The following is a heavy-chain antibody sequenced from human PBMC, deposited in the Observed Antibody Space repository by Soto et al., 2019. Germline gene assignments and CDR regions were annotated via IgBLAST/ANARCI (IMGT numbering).Heavy chain of an antibody. CDR3: ARVASFYCSGGSCYPTYGMDV. J-gene: IGHJ6*02. CDR2: ISYDGSNK. D-gene: IGHD2-15*01. Sequence: QVQLVESGGGVVQPGRSLRLSCAASGFTFSSYAMHWVRQAPGKGLEWVAVISYDGSNKYYADSVKGRFTISRDNSKNTLYRQMNSLRAEDTAGYYCARVASFYCSGGSCYPTYGMDVWGQGTTVTVSS. V-gene: IGHV3-30-3*01. CDR1: GFTFSSYA.